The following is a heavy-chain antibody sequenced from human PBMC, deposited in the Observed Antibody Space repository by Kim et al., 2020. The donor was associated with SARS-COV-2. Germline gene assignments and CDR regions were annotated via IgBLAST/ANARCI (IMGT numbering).Heavy chain of an antibody. V-gene: IGHV2-70*01. Sequence: SGPTLVNPTQTLTLTCTFSGFSLSTSGMCVSWIRQPPGKALEWLALIDWDDDKYYSTSLKTRLTISKDTSKNQVVLTMTNMDPVDTATYYCARSASGSYQSYYFDYWGQGTLVTVSS. CDR1: GFSLSTSGMC. D-gene: IGHD1-26*01. CDR3: ARSASGSYQSYYFDY. J-gene: IGHJ4*02. CDR2: IDWDDDK.